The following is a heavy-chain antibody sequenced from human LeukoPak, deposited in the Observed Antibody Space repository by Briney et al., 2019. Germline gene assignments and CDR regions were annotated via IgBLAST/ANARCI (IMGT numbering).Heavy chain of an antibody. CDR3: ARGSAAAGPANWFDP. Sequence: SQILSLTCAISGDSVSSNSAAWNWIRQSPSRGLEWLGRTYYRSKWYNDYAVSVKSRITINPDTSKNQFSLQLNSVTPEDTAVYYCARGSAAAGPANWFDPWGQGTLVTVSS. D-gene: IGHD6-13*01. CDR1: GDSVSSNSAA. CDR2: TYYRSKWYN. J-gene: IGHJ5*02. V-gene: IGHV6-1*01.